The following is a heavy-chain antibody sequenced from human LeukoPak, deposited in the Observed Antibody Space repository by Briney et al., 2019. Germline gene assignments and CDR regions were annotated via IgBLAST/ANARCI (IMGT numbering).Heavy chain of an antibody. CDR1: GFTFSSYA. Sequence: GGSLRLSCAASGFTFSSYAMSWVRQAPGKGLEYVSAITSNGGSTYYANTVKGRFTISRDNSKNTLYLQMGSLRAEDMAVYYCASASTYCSSTGCPTGNYWGQGTLVTVSS. CDR2: ITSNGGST. J-gene: IGHJ4*02. D-gene: IGHD2-2*01. V-gene: IGHV3-64*01. CDR3: ASASTYCSSTGCPTGNY.